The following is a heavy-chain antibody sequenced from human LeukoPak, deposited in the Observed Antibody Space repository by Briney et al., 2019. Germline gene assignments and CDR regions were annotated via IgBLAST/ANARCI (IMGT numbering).Heavy chain of an antibody. CDR3: AKDIQGGRFLEWLLGGGYGMDV. Sequence: PGGSLRLSCAASGFTFSDYYMSWIRQAPGKGLEWVSYISSSGSTLYYADSVKGRITISRDNAKNSLYLQMNSLRAEDTAVYYCAKDIQGGRFLEWLLGGGYGMDVWGQGTTVTVSS. CDR2: ISSSGSTL. D-gene: IGHD3-3*01. V-gene: IGHV3-11*01. J-gene: IGHJ6*02. CDR1: GFTFSDYY.